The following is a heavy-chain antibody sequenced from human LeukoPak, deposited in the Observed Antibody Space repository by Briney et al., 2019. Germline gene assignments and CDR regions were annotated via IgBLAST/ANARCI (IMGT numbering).Heavy chain of an antibody. J-gene: IGHJ5*02. D-gene: IGHD2-15*01. V-gene: IGHV4-59*01. Sequence: SETLSLTCTVSGGSISSYYWSWIRQPPGKGLERIGYIYYSGSTNYNPPLKSRVTISVDTSKNPFSLKLRSVTAADTAVYYCARGARLVVAATPGWFEPWGQGTLVTVSS. CDR2: IYYSGST. CDR3: ARGARLVVAATPGWFEP. CDR1: GGSISSYY.